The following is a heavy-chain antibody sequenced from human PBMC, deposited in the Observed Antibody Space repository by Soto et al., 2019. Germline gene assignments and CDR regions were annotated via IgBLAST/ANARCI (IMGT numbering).Heavy chain of an antibody. D-gene: IGHD6-6*01. CDR1: GFAFSSYW. CDR2: IRQDGSDK. Sequence: SLRLSCAASGFAFSSYWMSWVRQAPGKGLEWVANIRQDGSDKYYVDSVKGRFTISRDNAKNSLFLQMNSLRADDTAVYYCAREVYGSSSDPDSWGQGTLVTVSS. CDR3: AREVYGSSSDPDS. J-gene: IGHJ5*01. V-gene: IGHV3-7*03.